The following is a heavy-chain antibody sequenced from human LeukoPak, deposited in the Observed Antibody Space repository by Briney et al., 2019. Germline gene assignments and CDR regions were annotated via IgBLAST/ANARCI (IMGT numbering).Heavy chain of an antibody. CDR1: RYTVTRYL. D-gene: IGHD3-16*01. CDR2: INTLTEKP. Sequence: SENVSCKASRYTVTRYLMMWVRQVAGQGLAGMGWINTLTEKPTYAQEFTGRFVFSLDTSVTTSYLEIKSLQAEDSAVYYCARRGGWGDAFDVWGPGTPVIVSS. J-gene: IGHJ3*01. V-gene: IGHV7-4-1*02. CDR3: ARRGGWGDAFDV.